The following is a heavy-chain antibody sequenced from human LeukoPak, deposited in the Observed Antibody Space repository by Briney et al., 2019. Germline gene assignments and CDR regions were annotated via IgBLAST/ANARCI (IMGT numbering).Heavy chain of an antibody. D-gene: IGHD1-26*01. Sequence: ASVKVSCRVSGYTLTELSMHWVRQAPGKGLVWMGGFDPEDGETIYAQKFQGRVTMTEDTSTDTAYMALSSVRSEDTAVYYCATDTRFDSGMDYRGQGTKVIVSS. CDR2: FDPEDGET. CDR1: GYTLTELS. CDR3: ATDTRFDSGMDY. V-gene: IGHV1-24*01. J-gene: IGHJ4*02.